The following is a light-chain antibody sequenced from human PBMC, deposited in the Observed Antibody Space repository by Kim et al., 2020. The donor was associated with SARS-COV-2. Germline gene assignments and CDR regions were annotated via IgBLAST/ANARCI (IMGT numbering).Light chain of an antibody. CDR1: SGDVGAYNY. Sequence: GQSITISCTGTSGDVGAYNYVSWYQQHPGKAPKVVIYDVSNRPSGVSDRFSGSKSGNKSSLTISGLRTEDEADYYCSSFTTINTLIFGGGTQLTVL. J-gene: IGLJ2*01. V-gene: IGLV2-14*03. CDR3: SSFTTINTLI. CDR2: DVS.